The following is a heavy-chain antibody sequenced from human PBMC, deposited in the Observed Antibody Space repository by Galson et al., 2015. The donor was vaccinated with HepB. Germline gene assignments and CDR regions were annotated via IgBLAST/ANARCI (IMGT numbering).Heavy chain of an antibody. D-gene: IGHD5-12*01. J-gene: IGHJ4*02. Sequence: SLRLSCAASGFTFSSYGMHWVRQAPGKGLEWVAVISYDGSNKYYADSVKGRFTISRDNSKNTLYLQMNSLRAEDTAVYYCAKGARGYSGYDPYYFDYWGQGTLVTVSS. CDR2: ISYDGSNK. CDR3: AKGARGYSGYDPYYFDY. V-gene: IGHV3-30*18. CDR1: GFTFSSYG.